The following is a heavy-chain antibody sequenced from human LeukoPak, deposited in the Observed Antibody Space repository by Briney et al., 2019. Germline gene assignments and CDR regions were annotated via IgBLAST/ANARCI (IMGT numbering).Heavy chain of an antibody. D-gene: IGHD2-15*01. CDR3: ARGVDYGLDV. CDR2: VNFDGSST. J-gene: IGHJ6*02. V-gene: IGHV3-74*01. CDR1: DFILRAYG. Sequence: GGSLRLSCAASDFILRAYGMNWVRQAPGKGLVWVSHVNFDGSSTGYADSVKGRFTISRDNARNTLYLQMNSLRVEDTAVYYCARGVDYGLDVWGQGTTVTVSS.